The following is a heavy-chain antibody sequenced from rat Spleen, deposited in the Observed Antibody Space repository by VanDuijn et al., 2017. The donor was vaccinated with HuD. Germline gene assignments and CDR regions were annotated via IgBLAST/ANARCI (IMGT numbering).Heavy chain of an antibody. CDR1: GFSLTSYH. D-gene: IGHD1-6*01. J-gene: IGHJ2*01. CDR2: MWNGGDT. Sequence: QVQLRESGPGLVQPSQTLSLTCTVSGFSLTSYHVHWVRQPPGKGLEWMGVMWNGGDTSYNSALKSRLSISRDTSKSQVFLKMSSLQTEDTATYYCARDRMDYCYYCDYWGQGVMVTVSS. V-gene: IGHV2-32*01. CDR3: ARDRMDYCYYCDY.